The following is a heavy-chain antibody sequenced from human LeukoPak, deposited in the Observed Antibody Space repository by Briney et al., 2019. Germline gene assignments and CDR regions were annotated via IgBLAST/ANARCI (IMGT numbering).Heavy chain of an antibody. J-gene: IGHJ3*02. CDR3: ARQGRISMIVVLIEDAFDI. Sequence: SETLSLTCTVSGGSISSWIRQPPGKGLEWIGSIYYSGSTYYNPSLKSRVTISVDTSKNQFSLKLSSVTAADTAVYYCARQGRISMIVVLIEDAFDIWGQGTMVTVSS. V-gene: IGHV4-59*05. D-gene: IGHD3-22*01. CDR2: IYYSGST. CDR1: GGSISS.